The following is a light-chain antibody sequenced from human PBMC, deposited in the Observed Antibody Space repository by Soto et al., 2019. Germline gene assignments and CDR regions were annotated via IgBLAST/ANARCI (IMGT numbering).Light chain of an antibody. CDR2: AAS. Sequence: DIQMTQSPSSLSASVGDRVTITCRASQNIRSYLNWYQQKPGKAPKFLIYAASSLQSGVPSRFSGSGSGTDFTLTISNLQLEDFATYYCQQSYSMFTFGPGTKVDIK. V-gene: IGKV1-39*01. CDR1: QNIRSY. J-gene: IGKJ3*01. CDR3: QQSYSMFT.